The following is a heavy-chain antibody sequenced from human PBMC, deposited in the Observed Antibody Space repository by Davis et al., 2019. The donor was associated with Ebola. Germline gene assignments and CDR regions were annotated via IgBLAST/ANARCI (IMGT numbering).Heavy chain of an antibody. D-gene: IGHD6-13*01. Sequence: PGGSLRLSCAASGFTFSSYAMSWVRQAPGKGLEWVSAISGSGGSTYYADSVKGRFTISRDNSKNSLYLQMNSLRAEDTALYYCAKGIAAAGPADYWGQGTLVTVSS. CDR3: AKGIAAAGPADY. J-gene: IGHJ4*02. CDR1: GFTFSSYA. V-gene: IGHV3-23*01. CDR2: ISGSGGST.